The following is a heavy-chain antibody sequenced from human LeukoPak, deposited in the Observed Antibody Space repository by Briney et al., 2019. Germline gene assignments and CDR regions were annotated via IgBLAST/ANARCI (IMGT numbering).Heavy chain of an antibody. CDR3: ATSYYYDSSGYYHGFDY. J-gene: IGHJ4*02. D-gene: IGHD3-22*01. CDR1: GGSVSSGTYY. Sequence: SSETLSLTCTVSGGSVSSGTYYWSWIRQPPGKGLEWIGYIYYSGSTNYNPSLKSRVTISVDTSKNQFSLKLSSVTAADTAVYYCATSYYYDSSGYYHGFDYWGQGTLVTVSS. CDR2: IYYSGST. V-gene: IGHV4-61*01.